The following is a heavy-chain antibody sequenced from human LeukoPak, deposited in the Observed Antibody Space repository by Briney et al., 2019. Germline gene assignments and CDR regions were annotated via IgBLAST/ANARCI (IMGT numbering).Heavy chain of an antibody. J-gene: IGHJ4*02. Sequence: PGGSLRLSCAASGFTFSSYGMSWVRQAPGKGLEWVSAISGSGGSTYYADSVKGRFTISRDNSKNTLYLQMNSLRAEDTAVYYCAKARDNEWELRAWDYWGQGTLVTVSS. CDR3: AKARDNEWELRAWDY. CDR2: ISGSGGST. V-gene: IGHV3-23*01. CDR1: GFTFSSYG. D-gene: IGHD1-26*01.